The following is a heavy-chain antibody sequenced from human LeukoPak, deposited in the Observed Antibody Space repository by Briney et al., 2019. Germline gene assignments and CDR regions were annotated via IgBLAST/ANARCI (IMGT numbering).Heavy chain of an antibody. V-gene: IGHV4-39*07. Sequence: SETLSLTCTVSGGSVSRSPYYWGWIRQPPGKGLEWIGNIYYSGSTYYNPSLKSRVTISVDTSKNQFSLKVTSVTAADTAVFYCASLRVPGHFDYWGQGTLVTVSS. J-gene: IGHJ4*02. D-gene: IGHD3-16*01. CDR1: GGSVSRSPYY. CDR3: ASLRVPGHFDY. CDR2: IYYSGST.